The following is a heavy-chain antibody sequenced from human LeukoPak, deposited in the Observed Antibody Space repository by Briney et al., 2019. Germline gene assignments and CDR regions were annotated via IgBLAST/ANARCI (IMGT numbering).Heavy chain of an antibody. D-gene: IGHD6-19*01. Sequence: GASVKVSCKASGYTFTSYAMNWVRQAPGQGLEWMGWINTNTGNPTYAQGFTGRFVFSLDTSVSTAYLQISSLKAEDTAVYYCASPEGTAVADGAFDIWGQGTMVTVSS. J-gene: IGHJ3*02. CDR2: INTNTGNP. CDR1: GYTFTSYA. V-gene: IGHV7-4-1*02. CDR3: ASPEGTAVADGAFDI.